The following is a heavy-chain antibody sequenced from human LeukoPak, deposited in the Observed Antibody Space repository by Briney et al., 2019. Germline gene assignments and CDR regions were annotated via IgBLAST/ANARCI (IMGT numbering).Heavy chain of an antibody. J-gene: IGHJ6*03. Sequence: SETLALTCSVSGGSFSNHFWSWVRQPAGKGLEWIGRIYPSGNTNYNPSLKSRVTLSVDTSKTQFYLSLSSVTAADTAVYYCAREDSGSYYNFYYFYMDVWGKGTTVTISS. CDR2: IYPSGNT. CDR1: GGSFSNHF. V-gene: IGHV4-4*07. CDR3: AREDSGSYYNFYYFYMDV. D-gene: IGHD3-10*01.